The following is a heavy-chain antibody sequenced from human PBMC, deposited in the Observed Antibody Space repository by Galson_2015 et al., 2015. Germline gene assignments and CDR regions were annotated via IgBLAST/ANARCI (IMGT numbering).Heavy chain of an antibody. CDR1: GFTFSSYA. CDR3: AKNRGQKVAAAGD. Sequence: SLRLSCAASGFTFSSYAMSWVRQAPGRGLEWVSAISGSGGSTYYADSVKGRFTISRDNSKNTLYLQMNSLRAEDTAVYYCAKNRGQKVAAAGDWGQGTLVTVSS. V-gene: IGHV3-23*01. J-gene: IGHJ4*02. D-gene: IGHD6-13*01. CDR2: ISGSGGST.